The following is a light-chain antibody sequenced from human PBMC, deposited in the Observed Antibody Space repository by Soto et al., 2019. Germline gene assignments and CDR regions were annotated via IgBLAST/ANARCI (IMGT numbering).Light chain of an antibody. V-gene: IGKV1-5*03. CDR1: QSISSW. CDR3: QQYHSYPLT. J-gene: IGKJ4*01. Sequence: DIQMTQSPSTLSASVGDRVTNTCRASQSISSWLAWYQQKPGKAPNLLIYKTSSLESRVPSRFSGSGSGTEFTLTVNSLQPDDFATYYCQQYHSYPLTFGGGTKVEIK. CDR2: KTS.